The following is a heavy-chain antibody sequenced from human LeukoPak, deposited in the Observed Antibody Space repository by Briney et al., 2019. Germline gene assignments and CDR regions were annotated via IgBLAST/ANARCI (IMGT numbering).Heavy chain of an antibody. V-gene: IGHV4-39*01. CDR2: VYYSGST. J-gene: IGHJ5*02. CDR3: ARHVPDNWFDP. CDR1: GDSISSTTYY. D-gene: IGHD3-10*02. Sequence: SETLSLTCSVSGDSISSTTYYWGWIRQPPGKGLEWIGSVYYSGSTFYDPSLTSRVDIAVDTSKNQFSLKLTSVTAADTAIYYCARHVPDNWFDPWGQGTLVTVSS.